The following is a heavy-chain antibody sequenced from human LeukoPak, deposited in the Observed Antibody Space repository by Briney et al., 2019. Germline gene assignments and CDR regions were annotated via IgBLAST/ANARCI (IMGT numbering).Heavy chain of an antibody. CDR2: ISSSSSYI. J-gene: IGHJ4*02. Sequence: GGSLRLSCAASGFTFTNAWMNWVRQAPGKGLEWVSSISSSSSYIHYADSVKGRFTISRDNAKNSLFLQMNSLRAEDTAVYYCARDFYGSGSLDYWGQGTLVTVSS. V-gene: IGHV3-21*01. CDR3: ARDFYGSGSLDY. D-gene: IGHD3-10*01. CDR1: GFTFTNAW.